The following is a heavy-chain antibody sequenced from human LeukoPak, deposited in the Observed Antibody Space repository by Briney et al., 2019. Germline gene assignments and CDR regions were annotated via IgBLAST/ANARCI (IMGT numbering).Heavy chain of an antibody. CDR3: ARVNINNWHSCDY. CDR2: IYHSGSP. D-gene: IGHD1-1*01. CDR1: GGSISSNNW. J-gene: IGHJ4*02. Sequence: SETQSLTCAVSGGSISSNNWWGWVRQPPGKGLEWIGEIYHSGSPNYNPSLKSRVTISVDKSRNHFSLNLSSVTAADTAVYYCARVNINNWHSCDYWGQGTPVTVSS. V-gene: IGHV4-4*02.